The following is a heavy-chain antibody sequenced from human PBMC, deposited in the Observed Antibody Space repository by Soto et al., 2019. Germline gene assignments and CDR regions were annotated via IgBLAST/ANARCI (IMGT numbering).Heavy chain of an antibody. J-gene: IGHJ6*02. Sequence: PSETLSLTCTVSGGSVSSGSYYWSWIRQPPGKGLEWIGYIYYSGSTHYSPSLKCRVTISVDTSKNQFSLKLSSVTAADTAVYYCARDRNYDILTGYYHDYYYGMDVWGQGTTVTVSS. CDR3: ARDRNYDILTGYYHDYYYGMDV. D-gene: IGHD3-9*01. V-gene: IGHV4-61*01. CDR2: IYYSGST. CDR1: GGSVSSGSYY.